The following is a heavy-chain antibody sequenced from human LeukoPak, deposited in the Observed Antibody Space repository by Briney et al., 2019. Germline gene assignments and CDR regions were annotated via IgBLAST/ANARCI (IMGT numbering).Heavy chain of an antibody. CDR1: GASISSGRYF. CDR2: IDYSGSS. CDR3: ARRGDYGNRADDAFDL. Sequence: PSETLSLTCNVSGASISSGRYFWGWIRQSPGKGLEWIGSIDYSGSSYWNPSLQSRVTIYEDTSKNQFSLYLTSVTAADTAVYYCARRGDYGNRADDAFDLWGQGTMVTVSS. J-gene: IGHJ3*01. V-gene: IGHV4-39*01. D-gene: IGHD4/OR15-4a*01.